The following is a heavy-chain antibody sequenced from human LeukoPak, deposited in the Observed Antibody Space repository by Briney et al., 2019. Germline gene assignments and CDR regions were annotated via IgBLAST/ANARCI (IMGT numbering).Heavy chain of an antibody. Sequence: SETLSLTCAVYGGSFSGYYWSWIRQPPGKGLEWIGETNHSGSTNYNPSLKSRVTISVDTSKNQFSLKLSSVTAADTAVYYCARGRVDIVVVVAAPRDYYYGMDVWGKGTTVTVSS. CDR1: GGSFSGYY. J-gene: IGHJ6*04. CDR3: ARGRVDIVVVVAAPRDYYYGMDV. CDR2: TNHSGST. D-gene: IGHD2-15*01. V-gene: IGHV4-34*01.